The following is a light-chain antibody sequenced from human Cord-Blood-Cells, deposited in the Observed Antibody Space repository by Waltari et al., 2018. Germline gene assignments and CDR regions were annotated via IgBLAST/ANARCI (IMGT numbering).Light chain of an antibody. V-gene: IGKV1-33*01. CDR2: DAS. CDR3: QQYDTLPPT. Sequence: DIQMTQSPSSLSASVGDRVTITCQASQDISNYLNWYQQKPGKAPKFLIYDASNLETGVPSRFSGRGSGTDFTFTSSCLQPEDIATYYCQQYDTLPPTFGQGPKVEI. J-gene: IGKJ1*01. CDR1: QDISNY.